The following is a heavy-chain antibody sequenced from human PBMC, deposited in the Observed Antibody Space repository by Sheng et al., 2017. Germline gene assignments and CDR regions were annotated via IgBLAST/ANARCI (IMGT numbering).Heavy chain of an antibody. CDR2: INHSGST. V-gene: IGHV4-34*01. Sequence: QVQLQQWGAGLLKPSETLSLTCAVYGGSFSGYYWSWIRQPPGKGLEWIGEINHSGSTNYNPSLKSRVTISVDTSKNQFSLKLSSVTAADTAVYYCASRGTMVRGRSSWFDPWGQGTLVTVVL. CDR1: GGSFSGYY. J-gene: IGHJ5*02. CDR3: ASRGTMVRGRSSWFDP. D-gene: IGHD3-10*01.